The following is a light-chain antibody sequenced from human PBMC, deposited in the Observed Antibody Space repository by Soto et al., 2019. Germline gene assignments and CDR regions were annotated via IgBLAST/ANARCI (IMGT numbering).Light chain of an antibody. CDR1: SSDIGGYNY. V-gene: IGLV2-14*01. J-gene: IGLJ2*01. Sequence: QSVLTQPASVSGSPGQSITISCTGTSSDIGGYNYVSWYQQHPGKAPKLMIYEVSNRPSGVSNRFSGSKSGNTASLTISGLQAEDEADYSCSSYRSSSTLVVFGGGTTVTVL. CDR3: SSYRSSSTLVV. CDR2: EVS.